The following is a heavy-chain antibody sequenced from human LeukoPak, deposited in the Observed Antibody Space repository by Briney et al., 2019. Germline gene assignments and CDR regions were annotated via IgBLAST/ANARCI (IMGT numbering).Heavy chain of an antibody. J-gene: IGHJ6*03. CDR1: GFTFSNYG. CDR3: ARGRYSYGPQNYDYMDV. V-gene: IGHV3-23*01. Sequence: GGSLRLSCAASGFTFSNYGMSWVRQAPGKGLEWISAISGSSGTTYYADSVKGRFTISRDNSNNTLYLQLNSLRADDTAVYYCARGRYSYGPQNYDYMDVWGKGTTVTISS. D-gene: IGHD5-18*01. CDR2: ISGSSGTT.